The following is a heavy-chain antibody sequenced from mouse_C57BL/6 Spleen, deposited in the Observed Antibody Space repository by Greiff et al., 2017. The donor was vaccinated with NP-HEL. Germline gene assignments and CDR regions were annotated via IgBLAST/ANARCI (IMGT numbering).Heavy chain of an antibody. V-gene: IGHV1-81*01. Sequence: QVQLKESGAELARPGASVKLSCKASGYTFTSYGISWVKQRTGQGLEWIGEIYPRSGNTKYNAKFKGKATLTADKSSSTAYMELRSLTSEDAAVYFCARGLYYRNSSWFAYWGQGTLVTVSA. D-gene: IGHD2-1*01. CDR2: IYPRSGNT. CDR1: GYTFTSYG. J-gene: IGHJ3*01. CDR3: ARGLYYRNSSWFAY.